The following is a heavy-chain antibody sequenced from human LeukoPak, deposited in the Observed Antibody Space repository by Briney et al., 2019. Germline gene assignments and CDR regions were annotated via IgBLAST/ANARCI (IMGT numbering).Heavy chain of an antibody. J-gene: IGHJ4*02. CDR3: ARRFCSGGRCHFADY. D-gene: IGHD2-15*01. CDR2: ISGSGSTI. CDR1: GFTFSSYG. V-gene: IGHV3-48*02. Sequence: GGSLRLSCAASGFTFSSYGMHWVRLAPGKGLEWLSYISGSGSTIFYADSVKGRFTISRDNAKNSLYLQMDSLRDDDTAVYYCARRFCSGGRCHFADYWGQGILVTVSS.